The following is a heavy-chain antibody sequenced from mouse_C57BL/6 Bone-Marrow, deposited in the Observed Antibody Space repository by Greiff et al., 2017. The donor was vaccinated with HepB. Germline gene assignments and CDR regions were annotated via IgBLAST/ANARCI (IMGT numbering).Heavy chain of an antibody. D-gene: IGHD1-1*01. CDR3: ARRSIGSIYPAWFAY. V-gene: IGHV1-81*01. Sequence: VQLQQSGAELARPGASVKLSCKASGYTFTSYGISWVKQRTGQGLEWIGEIYPSSGNTYYNEKFKGKATLTADQSSSTAYMELRSLTSEDSAVYFCARRSIGSIYPAWFAYWGQGTLVTVSA. CDR2: IYPSSGNT. CDR1: GYTFTSYG. J-gene: IGHJ3*01.